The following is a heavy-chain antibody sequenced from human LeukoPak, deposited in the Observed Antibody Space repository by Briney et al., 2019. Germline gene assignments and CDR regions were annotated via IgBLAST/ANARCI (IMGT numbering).Heavy chain of an antibody. Sequence: SETLSLTCTVSGGSISSYYWSWIRQPPGKGLEWIGYIYYSGSTNYNPSLKSRVAMSADTSNNQFFLRLTSVTAADTALYYCARGRFELPYWGQGTLVTASS. CDR2: IYYSGST. CDR3: ARGRFELPY. V-gene: IGHV4-59*01. CDR1: GGSISSYY. J-gene: IGHJ4*02. D-gene: IGHD2-15*01.